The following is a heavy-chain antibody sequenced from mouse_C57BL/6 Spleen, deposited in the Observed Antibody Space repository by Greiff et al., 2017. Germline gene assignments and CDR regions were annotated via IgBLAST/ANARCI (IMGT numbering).Heavy chain of an antibody. CDR2: IHPSDSDT. CDR3: AIYDYDTRDFDY. Sequence: QVQLQQSGAELVKPGASVKVSCKASGYTFTSYWMHWVKQRPGQGLEWIGRIHPSDSDTNYNQKFKGKATLTVAKSASTAYMQLSRLTSEDSAVYYCAIYDYDTRDFDYWGQGTTLTVSS. D-gene: IGHD2-4*01. CDR1: GYTFTSYW. V-gene: IGHV1-74*01. J-gene: IGHJ2*01.